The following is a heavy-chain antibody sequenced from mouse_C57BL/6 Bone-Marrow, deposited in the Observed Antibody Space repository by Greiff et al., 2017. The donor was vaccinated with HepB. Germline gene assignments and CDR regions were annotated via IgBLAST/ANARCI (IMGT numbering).Heavy chain of an antibody. CDR1: GYTFTDYY. V-gene: IGHV1-75*01. D-gene: IGHD2-4*01. J-gene: IGHJ1*03. CDR3: ARSLGLRRDWYFDV. CDR2: IFPGSGST. Sequence: VKLQESGPELVKPGASVKISCKASGYTFTDYYINWVKQRPGQGLEWIGWIFPGSGSTYYNEKFKGKATLTVDKSSSTAYMLLSSLTSEDSAVYFCARSLGLRRDWYFDVWGTGTTVTVSS.